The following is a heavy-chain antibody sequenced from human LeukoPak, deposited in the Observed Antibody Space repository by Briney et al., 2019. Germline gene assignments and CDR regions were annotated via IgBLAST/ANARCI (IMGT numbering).Heavy chain of an antibody. CDR1: GFMFSSYA. D-gene: IGHD3-22*01. Sequence: GGYLRLSCAASGFMFSSYAMSWVRQAPGKGLEWVSDISGSGGSTYYADSVKGRFTISRDNSKNTLYLQMNSLRAEDTAVYYCAKDHGVVGPEFDPWGQGTLVTVSS. CDR3: AKDHGVVGPEFDP. J-gene: IGHJ5*02. CDR2: ISGSGGST. V-gene: IGHV3-23*01.